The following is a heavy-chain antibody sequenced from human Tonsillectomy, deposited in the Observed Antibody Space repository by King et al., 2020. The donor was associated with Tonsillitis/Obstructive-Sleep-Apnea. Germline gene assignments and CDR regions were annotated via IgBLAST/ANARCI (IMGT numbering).Heavy chain of an antibody. V-gene: IGHV3-9*01. J-gene: IGHJ4*02. CDR2: ISWSSDSI. CDR1: GFTFDDYA. CDR3: AKDGDTGGNLAYFDF. D-gene: IGHD4-23*01. Sequence: VQLVESGGGLVQPGRSLRLSCAASGFTFDDYAMHWVRQAPGKGLEWVSGISWSSDSIGYADSVKGRFTISRDNAKNSLYLQMNSLRPEDTAFYYCAKDGDTGGNLAYFDFWGQGTLVTVSS.